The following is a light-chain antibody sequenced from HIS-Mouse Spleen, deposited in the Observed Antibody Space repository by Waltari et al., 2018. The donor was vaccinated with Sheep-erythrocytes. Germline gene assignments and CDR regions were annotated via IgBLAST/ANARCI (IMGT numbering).Light chain of an antibody. J-gene: IGLJ2*01. CDR2: EVS. Sequence: QSALTQPPSVSGSPGQSVTISCTGTSSDVGSYNRVSWYQQPPGTAPKLMMYEVSNRPSGVPDRFPGSKSGNTASLTISGLQAEDEADYYCSLYTSSSTLVFGGGTKLTVL. CDR3: SLYTSSSTLV. CDR1: SSDVGSYNR. V-gene: IGLV2-18*01.